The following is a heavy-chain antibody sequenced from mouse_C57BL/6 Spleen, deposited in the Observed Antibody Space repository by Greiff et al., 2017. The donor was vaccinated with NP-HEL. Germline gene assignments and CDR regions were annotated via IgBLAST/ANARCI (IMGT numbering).Heavy chain of an antibody. CDR3: ARSGYYYGSSGGNY. CDR1: GYAFSSYW. J-gene: IGHJ2*01. CDR2: IYPGDGDT. Sequence: VQLVESGAELVKPGASVKISCKASGYAFSSYWMNWVKQRPGKGLEWIGQIYPGDGDTNYNGKFKGKATLTADKSSSTAYMQLSSLTSEDSAVYFCARSGYYYGSSGGNYWGQGTTLTVSS. V-gene: IGHV1-80*01. D-gene: IGHD1-1*01.